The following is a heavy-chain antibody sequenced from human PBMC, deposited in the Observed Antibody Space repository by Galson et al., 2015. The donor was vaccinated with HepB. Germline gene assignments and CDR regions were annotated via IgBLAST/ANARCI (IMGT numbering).Heavy chain of an antibody. V-gene: IGHV3-15*04. D-gene: IGHD2/OR15-2a*01. Sequence: SLRLSCATSGFTFSNAWMSGVRQAPGKGLEWVGRIESRTDGETTDYAAPVKGRFTISRDDSRDTLYLQMNNLKTEDTGLYFCTTAPLHPFSWGQGILVTVSS. CDR3: TTAPLHPFS. CDR2: IESRTDGETT. CDR1: GFTFSNAW. J-gene: IGHJ5*02.